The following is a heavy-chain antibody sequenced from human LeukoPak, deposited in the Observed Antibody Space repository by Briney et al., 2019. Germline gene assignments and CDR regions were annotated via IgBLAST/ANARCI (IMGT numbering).Heavy chain of an antibody. CDR1: GFTFSSYW. V-gene: IGHV3-7*01. J-gene: IGHJ6*03. Sequence: GGSLRLSCAASGFTFSSYWMSWVRQAPGKGLEWVANIKQDGSEKYYVDSVKGRFTISRDNAKNSLYLQMNSLRAEDTAVYYCARVRYCSSTSCYYYYYMDVWGKGTTVTVSS. CDR3: ARVRYCSSTSCYYYYYMDV. D-gene: IGHD2-2*01. CDR2: IKQDGSEK.